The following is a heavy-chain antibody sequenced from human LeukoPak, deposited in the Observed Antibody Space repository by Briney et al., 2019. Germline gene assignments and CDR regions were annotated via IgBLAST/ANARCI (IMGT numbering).Heavy chain of an antibody. D-gene: IGHD1-26*01. CDR3: AREGGSYPHNWFDP. CDR2: IKQDGTDK. J-gene: IGHJ5*02. CDR1: GFIFSSYW. Sequence: GGSLRLSCAASGFIFSSYWMTWVRQAPGKGLEWVANIKQDGTDKYYATSVKGRFTISRDNAKNSLYLQMNSLRAEDTAVYYCAREGGSYPHNWFDPWGQGTLVTVSS. V-gene: IGHV3-7*01.